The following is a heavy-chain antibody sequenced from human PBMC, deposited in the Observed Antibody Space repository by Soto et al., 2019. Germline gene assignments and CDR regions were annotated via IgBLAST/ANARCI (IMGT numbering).Heavy chain of an antibody. D-gene: IGHD3-10*01. V-gene: IGHV2-5*02. J-gene: IGHJ5*02. CDR1: GFSLSTSGVG. CDR3: AHAITMVRGVITYNWFDP. CDR2: IYWADDK. Sequence: QITLKESGPTLVKPTQTLTLTCTFSGFSLSTSGVGVGWIRQPPGKALEWLALIYWADDKRDSPSLKSRLTITKDTSKIQVVLTMTNMDPVDTATYYCAHAITMVRGVITYNWFDPWGQGTLVTVSS.